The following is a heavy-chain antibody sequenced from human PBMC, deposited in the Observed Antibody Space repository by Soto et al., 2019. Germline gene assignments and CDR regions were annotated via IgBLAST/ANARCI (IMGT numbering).Heavy chain of an antibody. Sequence: ASVKVSCKASGYTFTSYGISWVRRAPGQGLEWMGWISAYNGNTNYAQKLQGRVTMTTDTSTSTAYMELRSLRSDDTAVYYCARDQATMVRGVITYYYGMDVWGQGTTVTVSS. CDR2: ISAYNGNT. V-gene: IGHV1-18*01. CDR1: GYTFTSYG. J-gene: IGHJ6*02. CDR3: ARDQATMVRGVITYYYGMDV. D-gene: IGHD3-10*01.